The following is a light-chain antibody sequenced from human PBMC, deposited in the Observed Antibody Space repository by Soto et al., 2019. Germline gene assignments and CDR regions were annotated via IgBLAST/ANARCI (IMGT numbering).Light chain of an antibody. J-gene: IGLJ1*01. CDR1: SGDVGSYNY. CDR3: SSYTSRSTLV. CDR2: EVT. Sequence: QSALTQPASVSGSPGQSITISLTGTSGDVGSYNYVSWYQQHPGKAPKLMIYEVTNRPSGVSNRFSGSKSGNTASLTISGLQAEDEADYYCSSYTSRSTLVFGTGTKLTVL. V-gene: IGLV2-14*01.